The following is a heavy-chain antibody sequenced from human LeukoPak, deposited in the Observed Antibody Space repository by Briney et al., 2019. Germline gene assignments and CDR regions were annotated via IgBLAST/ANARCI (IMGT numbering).Heavy chain of an antibody. CDR1: GFTFSSYW. CDR3: ARDSRAGRADY. Sequence: GSLRLSRAASGFTFSSYWMSWVRQAPGKGLEWIGRIYTSGSTNYNPSLKSRVTMSVDTSKNQFSLKLSSVTAADTAVYYCARDSRAGRADYWGQGTLVTVSS. D-gene: IGHD3-10*01. CDR2: IYTSGST. J-gene: IGHJ4*02. V-gene: IGHV4-4*07.